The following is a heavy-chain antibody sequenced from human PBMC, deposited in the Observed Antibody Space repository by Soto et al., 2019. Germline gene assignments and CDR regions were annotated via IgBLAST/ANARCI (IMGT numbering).Heavy chain of an antibody. CDR2: ISGSGGST. Sequence: GGSLRLSCAASGCTFSSYAMGWVRQAPWKGLEWVSAISGSGGSTYYADSVKGRFTISRDNSKNTLYLQMNSLRAEDTAVYYCAKSRPGGRTRAAMLTLTDFWGQGTLVTVYS. CDR3: AKSRPGGRTRAAMLTLTDF. V-gene: IGHV3-23*01. D-gene: IGHD2-2*01. J-gene: IGHJ4*02. CDR1: GCTFSSYA.